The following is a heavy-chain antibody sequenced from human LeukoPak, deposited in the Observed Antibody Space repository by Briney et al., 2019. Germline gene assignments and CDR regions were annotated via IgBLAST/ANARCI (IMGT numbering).Heavy chain of an antibody. Sequence: PSETLSLTCTVSGVSVSSGSYYWSWIRQPPGKGLEWIGYIYYSGSTNYNPSLKSRVTISVDTSKNQFSLKLSSVTAADAAVYYCARERLQGVVYYYYYGMDVWGQGTTVTVSS. J-gene: IGHJ6*02. CDR1: GVSVSSGSYY. CDR2: IYYSGST. D-gene: IGHD4-11*01. CDR3: ARERLQGVVYYYYYGMDV. V-gene: IGHV4-61*01.